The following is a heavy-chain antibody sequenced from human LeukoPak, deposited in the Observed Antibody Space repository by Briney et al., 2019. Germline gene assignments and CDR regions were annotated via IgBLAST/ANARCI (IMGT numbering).Heavy chain of an antibody. CDR1: GYTFTSYG. V-gene: IGHV1-18*01. J-gene: IGHJ4*02. D-gene: IGHD2-2*01. CDR2: ISAYNGNT. Sequence: ASVKVSFKASGYTFTSYGISWVRQAPGQGLEWMGWISAYNGNTNYAQKLQGRVTMTTDTSTSTAYMELRSLRSDDTAVYYCARVARLPNCSSTSCYSAPFDYWGQGTLVTVSS. CDR3: ARVARLPNCSSTSCYSAPFDY.